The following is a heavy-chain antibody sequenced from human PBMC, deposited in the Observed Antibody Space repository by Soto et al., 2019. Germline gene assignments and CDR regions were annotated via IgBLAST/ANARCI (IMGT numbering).Heavy chain of an antibody. D-gene: IGHD3-10*01. V-gene: IGHV3-53*01. CDR3: ARPGDYYGSGSYYYYFDY. Sequence: GGSLRLSCAASGFTVTSGSMSWVRQAPGRGLEWVSVIYSGGGTYYADSVKGRFTISRDNSKNTLYLQMNSLRAEDTAVYYCARPGDYYGSGSYYYYFDYWGQGTLVTVSS. CDR1: GFTVTSGS. J-gene: IGHJ4*02. CDR2: IYSGGGT.